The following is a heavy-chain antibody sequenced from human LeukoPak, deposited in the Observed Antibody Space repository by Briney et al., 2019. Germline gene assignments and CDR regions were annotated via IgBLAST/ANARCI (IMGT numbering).Heavy chain of an antibody. CDR1: GFTFSSFG. D-gene: IGHD2-2*01. Sequence: GGTLRLSCAASGFTFSSFGMSWVRQAPGKGLEWVSAISSTGGTAYYADSVKGRFTISRDNSKNTLYLQMNSLRAEDTAVYYCAKGYCSSTSCYGHYYYYYMDVWGKGTRSPSL. CDR3: AKGYCSSTSCYGHYYYYYMDV. CDR2: ISSTGGTA. J-gene: IGHJ6*03. V-gene: IGHV3-23*01.